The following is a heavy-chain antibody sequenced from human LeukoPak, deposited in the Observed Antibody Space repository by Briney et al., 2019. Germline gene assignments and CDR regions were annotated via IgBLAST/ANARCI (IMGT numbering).Heavy chain of an antibody. V-gene: IGHV3-23*01. Sequence: PGGSLRLSCVASGFTLRSYGLSWVRQAPGKGLEWVSSISGGGGSTYYADSVKGRFTISRDNSKNTLYLQMNSLRAEDTAVYYCANDLPPSGVYYYYMDVWGKGTTVTVSS. CDR1: GFTLRSYG. CDR2: ISGGGGST. J-gene: IGHJ6*03. D-gene: IGHD7-27*01. CDR3: ANDLPPSGVYYYYMDV.